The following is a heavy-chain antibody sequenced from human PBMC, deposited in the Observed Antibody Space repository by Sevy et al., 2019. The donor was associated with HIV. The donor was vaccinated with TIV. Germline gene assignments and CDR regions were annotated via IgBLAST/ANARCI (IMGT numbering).Heavy chain of an antibody. CDR1: GFTFDHYA. D-gene: IGHD6-6*01. CDR3: AKASIAARPTAASYYYYGMDV. J-gene: IGHJ6*02. Sequence: GGSLRLSCAASGFTFDHYAMHWVRQAPGKGLEWVSGISWNSGSIGYADSVKGRFTISRDNAKNSLYLQMNSLRAEDTALYYCAKASIAARPTAASYYYYGMDVWGQGTTVTVSS. CDR2: ISWNSGSI. V-gene: IGHV3-9*01.